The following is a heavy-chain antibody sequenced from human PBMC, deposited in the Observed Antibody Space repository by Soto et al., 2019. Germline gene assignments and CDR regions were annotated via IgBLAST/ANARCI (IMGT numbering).Heavy chain of an antibody. CDR2: INHSGST. J-gene: IGHJ5*02. CDR3: ARALRHHCSGGSCSSGWFDT. Sequence: SDTLSLTCAVFGGPFSGYYWSWIRQPPGKGLEWIGEINHSGSTNYNPSLKSRVTISVDTSKNQFSLKLSSVTAADTAVYYCARALRHHCSGGSCSSGWFDTWGQGTLVNVSS. CDR1: GGPFSGYY. D-gene: IGHD2-15*01. V-gene: IGHV4-34*01.